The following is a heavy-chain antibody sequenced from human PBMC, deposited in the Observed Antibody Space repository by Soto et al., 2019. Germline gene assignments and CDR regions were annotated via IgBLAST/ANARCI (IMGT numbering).Heavy chain of an antibody. CDR1: GFTFTNYY. CDR2: IDPSGGST. D-gene: IGHD3-22*01. Sequence: ASVKVSCKTSGFTFTNYYIHWVRQAPGQGLEWMGMIDPSGGSTTYAQKFQGRITMTSDTSTSTVYMELSSLRSEDTAVYYCARVPYDTTGYYAFWGQGTLVTVSS. J-gene: IGHJ4*02. V-gene: IGHV1-46*01. CDR3: ARVPYDTTGYYAF.